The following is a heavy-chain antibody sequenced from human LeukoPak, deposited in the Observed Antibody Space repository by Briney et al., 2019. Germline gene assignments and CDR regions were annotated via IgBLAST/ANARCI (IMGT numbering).Heavy chain of an antibody. Sequence: ASVKVSFTASGYTFTSYAMNWVRQAPGQGLEWMGWINTNTGNPTYAQGFTGRFVFSLDTSVSTAYLQISSLKAEDTAVYYCARDSEDYDSSGYYEVTNAFDIWGQGTMVTVSS. J-gene: IGHJ3*02. D-gene: IGHD3-22*01. CDR3: ARDSEDYDSSGYYEVTNAFDI. CDR1: GYTFTSYA. V-gene: IGHV7-4-1*02. CDR2: INTNTGNP.